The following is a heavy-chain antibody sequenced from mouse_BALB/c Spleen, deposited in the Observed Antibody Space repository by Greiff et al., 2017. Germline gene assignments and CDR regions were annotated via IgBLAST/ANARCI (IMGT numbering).Heavy chain of an antibody. Sequence: QVQLKQSGAELMKPGASVKISCKATGYTFSSYWIEWVKQRPGHGLEWIGEILPGSGSTNYNEKFKGKATFTADTSSNTAYMQLSSLTSEDSAVYYCARTYYYGSSLYYYAMDYWGQGTSVTVSS. V-gene: IGHV1-9*01. CDR3: ARTYYYGSSLYYYAMDY. D-gene: IGHD1-1*01. CDR2: ILPGSGST. J-gene: IGHJ4*01. CDR1: GYTFSSYW.